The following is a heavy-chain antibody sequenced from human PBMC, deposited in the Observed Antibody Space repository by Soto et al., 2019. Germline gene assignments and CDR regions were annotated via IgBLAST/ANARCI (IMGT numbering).Heavy chain of an antibody. CDR3: ARGMVGARRQGLDY. J-gene: IGHJ4*02. CDR2: IWYDGSNK. CDR1: GFTFSSYG. D-gene: IGHD1-26*01. V-gene: IGHV3-33*01. Sequence: VQLVESGGGVVQPGRSLRLSCAASGFTFSSYGMHWVRQAPGKGLEWVAVIWYDGSNKYYADSVKGRFTISRDTSKNTLYLQMNSLRAEDTAVYYCARGMVGARRQGLDYWGQGTLVTVSS.